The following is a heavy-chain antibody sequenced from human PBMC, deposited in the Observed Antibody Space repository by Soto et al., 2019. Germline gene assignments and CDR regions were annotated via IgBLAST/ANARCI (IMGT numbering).Heavy chain of an antibody. D-gene: IGHD3-22*01. Sequence: LSLTCAVYGGSFSGYYWSWIRQPPGKGLEWIGEINHSGSTNYNPSLKSRVTISVDTSKNQFSLKLSSVTAADTAVYYCARENYYDSSGIDYWGQGTLVTVSS. J-gene: IGHJ4*02. CDR3: ARENYYDSSGIDY. CDR2: INHSGST. CDR1: GGSFSGYY. V-gene: IGHV4-34*01.